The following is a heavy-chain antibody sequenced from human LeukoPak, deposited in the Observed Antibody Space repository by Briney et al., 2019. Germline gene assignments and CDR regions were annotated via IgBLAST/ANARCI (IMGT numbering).Heavy chain of an antibody. J-gene: IGHJ3*01. CDR1: GFTFSSYG. V-gene: IGHV3-30*02. CDR3: AKDGFLLFWSGPGV. CDR2: IRYDGSNK. D-gene: IGHD3-3*01. Sequence: GGSLRLSCAASGFTFSSYGMHWARQAPGKGLEWVAFIRYDGSNKYYADSVKGRFTISRDNSKNTLYLQMNSLRAEDTAVYYCAKDGFLLFWSGPGVWGQGTMVTVSS.